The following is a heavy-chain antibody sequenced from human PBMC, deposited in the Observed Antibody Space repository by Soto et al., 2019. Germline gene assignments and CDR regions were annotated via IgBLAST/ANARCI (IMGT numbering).Heavy chain of an antibody. V-gene: IGHV4-39*01. Sequence: QLQLQESGPGLVKPSETLSLTCTVSGGSISSSSYYWGWIRQPPGKGLEWIGSIYYSGNTYYNPSLKSRVTISVDTSKNQFSLKLSSVTAADTAVYYCARLKVGANHFDYWGQGTLVTVSS. CDR1: GGSISSSSYY. CDR2: IYYSGNT. J-gene: IGHJ4*02. CDR3: ARLKVGANHFDY. D-gene: IGHD1-26*01.